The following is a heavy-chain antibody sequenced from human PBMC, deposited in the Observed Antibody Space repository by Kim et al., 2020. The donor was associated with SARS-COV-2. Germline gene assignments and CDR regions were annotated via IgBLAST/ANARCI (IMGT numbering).Heavy chain of an antibody. V-gene: IGHV3-21*01. CDR3: ARESPHGMDV. J-gene: IGHJ6*02. Sequence: IYYADSVKGRFTISRDNAKNSLYLQMNSLRAEDTAVYYCARESPHGMDVWGQGTTVTVSS. CDR2: I.